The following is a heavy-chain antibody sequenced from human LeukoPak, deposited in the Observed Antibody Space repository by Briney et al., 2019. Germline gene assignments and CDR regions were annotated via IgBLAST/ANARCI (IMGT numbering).Heavy chain of an antibody. D-gene: IGHD3-16*01. CDR2: IKQDGSEK. V-gene: IGHV3-7*01. J-gene: IGHJ4*02. CDR3: ARGRVTGGTDY. CDR1: GFTFSSYW. Sequence: GGSLRLSCAASGFTFSSYWMSWVRQAPGKRLEWVANIKQDGSEKYYVDSVKGRLTISRDKAKNSLYLQMNSLRAEDTAVYYCARGRVTGGTDYWGQGTLVTVSS.